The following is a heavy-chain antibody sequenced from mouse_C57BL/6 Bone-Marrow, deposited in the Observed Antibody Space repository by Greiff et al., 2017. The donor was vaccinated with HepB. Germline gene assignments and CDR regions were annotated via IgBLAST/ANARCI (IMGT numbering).Heavy chain of an antibody. J-gene: IGHJ2*01. V-gene: IGHV5-16*01. D-gene: IGHD1-1*01. CDR3: ARAPHYYGSSLYYFDY. CDR2: INYDGSST. Sequence: EVHLVESEGGLVQPGSSMKLSCTASGFTFSDYYMAWVRQVPEKGLEWVANINYDGSSTYYLDSLKSRFIISRDNAKNILYLQMSSLKSEDTATYYCARAPHYYGSSLYYFDYWGQGTTLTVSS. CDR1: GFTFSDYY.